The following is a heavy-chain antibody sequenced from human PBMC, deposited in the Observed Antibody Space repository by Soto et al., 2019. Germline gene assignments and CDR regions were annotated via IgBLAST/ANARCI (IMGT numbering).Heavy chain of an antibody. D-gene: IGHD3-10*01. Sequence: SQTLSLTCAISGDSVSSNRAAWNWIRQSPSRGLEWLGRTYYRSKWYNDYAVSVKSRITINPDTSKNQFSLQLNSVTPEDTAVYYCARVVRDGYYYYYYGMDVWGQGTTVTVSS. V-gene: IGHV6-1*01. CDR2: TYYRSKWYN. CDR1: GDSVSSNRAA. CDR3: ARVVRDGYYYYYYGMDV. J-gene: IGHJ6*02.